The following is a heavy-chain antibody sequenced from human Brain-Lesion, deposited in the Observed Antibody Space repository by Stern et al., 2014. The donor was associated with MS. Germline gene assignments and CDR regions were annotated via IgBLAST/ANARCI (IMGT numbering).Heavy chain of an antibody. V-gene: IGHV4-4*02. CDR1: GGSISSSNW. Sequence: QMQLVQSGPGLVKPSGTLSLTCAVSGGSISSSNWWSWVRQSPGKGLEWIGESDHSGSTIYNPSLKSRVTVSVDKSTNRFSLNLRSVTAADTAVYFCARFPASRPHVFDSWGQGTLVTVSS. D-gene: IGHD6-13*01. J-gene: IGHJ4*02. CDR3: ARFPASRPHVFDS. CDR2: SDHSGST.